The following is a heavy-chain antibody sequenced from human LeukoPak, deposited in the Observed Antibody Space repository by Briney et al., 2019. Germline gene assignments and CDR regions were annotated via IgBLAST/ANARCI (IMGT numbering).Heavy chain of an antibody. D-gene: IGHD3-22*01. V-gene: IGHV4-39*02. CDR1: GGSISSSSYY. CDR3: AREYYYDSSGYYFFVRADAFDI. Sequence: SETLSLTCTVSGGSISSSSYYWGWIRQPPGKGLEWIGSIYYSGSTYYNPSLKSRVTISVDTSKNQFSLKLSSVTAADTAVYYCAREYYYDSSGYYFFVRADAFDIWGQGTMVTVSS. CDR2: IYYSGST. J-gene: IGHJ3*02.